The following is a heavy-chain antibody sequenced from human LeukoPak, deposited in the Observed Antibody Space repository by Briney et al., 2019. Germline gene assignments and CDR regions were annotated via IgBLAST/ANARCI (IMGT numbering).Heavy chain of an antibody. CDR1: GFTFSSYW. J-gene: IGHJ4*02. CDR3: AKLGYDFWSGYYVDY. Sequence: GGSLRLSCAASGFTFSSYWMIWVRQAPGKGLEWVANINQDGSETYYVNSVKGRFTISRDNAKNSLFLQMNSLRAEDTAVYYCAKLGYDFWSGYYVDYWGQGTLVTVSS. V-gene: IGHV3-7*03. CDR2: INQDGSET. D-gene: IGHD3-3*01.